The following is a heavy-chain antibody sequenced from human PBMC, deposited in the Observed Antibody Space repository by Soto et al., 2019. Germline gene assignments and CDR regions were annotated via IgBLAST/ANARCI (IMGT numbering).Heavy chain of an antibody. J-gene: IGHJ6*02. Sequence: GGSLRLSCAASGFTFSSYGMHWVRQAPGKGLEWVAVIWYDGSNKYYADSVKGRFTISRDNSKNTLYLQMNSLRAEDTAVYYCARDGRYYGSGSYYNGNYYYYYGMDVWGQGTTVTVSS. CDR1: GFTFSSYG. V-gene: IGHV3-33*01. D-gene: IGHD3-10*01. CDR2: IWYDGSNK. CDR3: ARDGRYYGSGSYYNGNYYYYYGMDV.